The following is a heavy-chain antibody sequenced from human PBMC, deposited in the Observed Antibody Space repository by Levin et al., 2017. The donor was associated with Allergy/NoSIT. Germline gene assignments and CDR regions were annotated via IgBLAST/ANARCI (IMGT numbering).Heavy chain of an antibody. CDR1: GFTFSDYY. D-gene: IGHD6-19*01. CDR2: ISSSSSYT. CDR3: ARGGSSSFEQWLALLFDY. V-gene: IGHV3-11*05. Sequence: GGSLRLSCAASGFTFSDYYMSWIRQAPGKGLEWVSYISSSSSYTNYADSVKGRFTISRDNAKNSLYLQMNSLRAEDTAVYYCARGGSSSFEQWLALLFDYWGQGTLVTVSS. J-gene: IGHJ4*02.